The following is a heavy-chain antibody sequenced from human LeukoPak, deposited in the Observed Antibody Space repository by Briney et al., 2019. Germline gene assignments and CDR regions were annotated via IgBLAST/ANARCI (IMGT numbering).Heavy chain of an antibody. CDR1: GGSISSGSYY. J-gene: IGHJ4*02. CDR3: ARGSPLPDY. CDR2: IYTSGST. Sequence: PSQTLSLTCTVSGGSISSGSYYWSWIRQPAGKGLEWIGRIYTSGSTNYNPSLKSRVTISVDTSKNQFSLKLSSVTAADTAVYYCARGSPLPDYWGQGTLVTVSS. V-gene: IGHV4-61*02.